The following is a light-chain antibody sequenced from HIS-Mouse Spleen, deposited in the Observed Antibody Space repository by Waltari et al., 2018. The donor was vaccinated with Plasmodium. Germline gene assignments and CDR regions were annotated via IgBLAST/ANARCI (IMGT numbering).Light chain of an antibody. Sequence: SYELTPPPSVSVSPGQPARITCPGDASPNNYAYWYQQKSGQPPVLVIYEDSKRPSGIPERFSGSSSGTMATLTISGAQVEDEADYYCYSTDSSGNHRVFGGGTKLTVL. CDR2: EDS. V-gene: IGLV3-10*01. CDR1: ASPNNY. CDR3: YSTDSSGNHRV. J-gene: IGLJ3*02.